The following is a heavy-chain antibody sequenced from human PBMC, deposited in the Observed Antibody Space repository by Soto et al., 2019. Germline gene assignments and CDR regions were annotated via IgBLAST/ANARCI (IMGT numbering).Heavy chain of an antibody. CDR1: GGTFSSYA. J-gene: IGHJ4*02. Sequence: SVKVSCKASGGTFSSYAISWVRQAPGQGLEWMGGIIPIFCTANYAQKFQGRVTITADESTSTAYMELSSLRSEDTAVYYCARWEASGSGWAIIDYWGQGTLVTVSS. CDR3: ARWEASGSGWAIIDY. D-gene: IGHD3-22*01. CDR2: IIPIFCTA. V-gene: IGHV1-69*13.